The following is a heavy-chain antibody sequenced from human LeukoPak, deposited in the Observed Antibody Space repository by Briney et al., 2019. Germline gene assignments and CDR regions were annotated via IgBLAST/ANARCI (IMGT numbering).Heavy chain of an antibody. CDR3: VKPSSGRRTYYFDY. D-gene: IGHD6-25*01. CDR2: ISHDGSNK. J-gene: IGHJ4*02. CDR1: GFTFSTYG. Sequence: SGGSLRLSCAASGFTFSTYGMYWVRQAPGKGLEWVAVISHDGSNKYYADSVEGRFAISRDNSKNTVYLQMNSLRAEDTAVYYCVKPSSGRRTYYFDYWGQGTLVTVSS. V-gene: IGHV3-30*18.